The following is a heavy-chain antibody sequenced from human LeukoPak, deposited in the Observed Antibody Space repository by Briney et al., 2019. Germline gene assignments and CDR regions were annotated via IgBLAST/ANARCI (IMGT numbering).Heavy chain of an antibody. D-gene: IGHD6-19*01. CDR3: AREKPLAVAVYGDAFDI. Sequence: SETLSLTCTVSGGSISSYYWSWLRQPPGKGLEWIGYIYYSGSTNYNPSLKSRVTISVDTSKNQFSLKLSSVTAADTAVYYCAREKPLAVAVYGDAFDIWGQGTMATVSS. CDR1: GGSISSYY. CDR2: IYYSGST. J-gene: IGHJ3*02. V-gene: IGHV4-59*01.